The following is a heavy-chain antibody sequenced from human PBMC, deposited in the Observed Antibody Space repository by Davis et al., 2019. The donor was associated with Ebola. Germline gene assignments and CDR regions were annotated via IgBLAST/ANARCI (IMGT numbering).Heavy chain of an antibody. D-gene: IGHD3-10*01. V-gene: IGHV3-53*01. Sequence: PGGSLRLSCAASGFTVSSNYMSWVRQAPGKGLEWVSVIYSGGSTYYADSVKGRFTISRDSSKNTLYLQMNSLRAEDTAVYYCARDPQYYLGAFDIWGQGTMVTVSS. CDR2: IYSGGST. CDR3: ARDPQYYLGAFDI. J-gene: IGHJ3*02. CDR1: GFTVSSNY.